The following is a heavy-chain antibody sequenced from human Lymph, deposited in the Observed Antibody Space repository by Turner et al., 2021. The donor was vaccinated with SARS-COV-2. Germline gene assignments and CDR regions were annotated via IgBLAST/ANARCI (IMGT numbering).Heavy chain of an antibody. CDR1: GFTFNNYP. CDR3: ARDSSGSGTLYY. J-gene: IGHJ4*02. V-gene: IGHV3-30-3*01. D-gene: IGHD3-10*01. CDR2: ISYDGSNK. Sequence: QVQLVESGGGVVQPGRSLRLSCAASGFTFNNYPMHWVRQAPGKGLEWVAVISYDGSNKYYADSVKGRFTISRDNSKNTLYLQMNSLRAEDTAVYYCARDSSGSGTLYYLGQGTLVTVSS.